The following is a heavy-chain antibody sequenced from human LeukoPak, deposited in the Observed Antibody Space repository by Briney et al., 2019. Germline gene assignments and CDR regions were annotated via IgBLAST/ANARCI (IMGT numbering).Heavy chain of an antibody. CDR1: GGSISSYF. CDR3: ARERGNYPRGWFDP. Sequence: SETLSLTCTVSGGSISSYFWTWLRQPPGKGLEWIGYVYYSGSTNYNPSLKSRVTISVDTSKNQFSLKLSSVTAADTALYYCARERGNYPRGWFDPWGQGTLVTVSS. D-gene: IGHD1-26*01. CDR2: VYYSGST. J-gene: IGHJ5*02. V-gene: IGHV4-59*01.